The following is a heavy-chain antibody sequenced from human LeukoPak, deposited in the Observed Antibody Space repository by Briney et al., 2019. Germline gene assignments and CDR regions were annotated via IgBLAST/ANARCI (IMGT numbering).Heavy chain of an antibody. CDR1: GFTFSTYA. Sequence: PGGSLRLSCAVSGFTFSTYAMSWVRQAPGKGLEWVSAISGSGATTFYADSVKGRFTISTDSAKNSLYLQMNSLRDDDTAVYYCVRDQFYAFDVWGQGTMVTVSS. J-gene: IGHJ3*01. V-gene: IGHV3-23*01. CDR2: ISGSGATT. CDR3: VRDQFYAFDV.